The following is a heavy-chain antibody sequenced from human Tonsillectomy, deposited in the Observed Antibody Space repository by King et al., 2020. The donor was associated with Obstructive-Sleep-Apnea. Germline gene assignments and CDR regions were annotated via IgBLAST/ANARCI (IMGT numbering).Heavy chain of an antibody. CDR3: GREGGETGARWFDP. J-gene: IGHJ5*02. V-gene: IGHV4-39*07. CDR1: GGSITRGSYD. Sequence: QLQESGPRLVKPSETLSLSCTVSGGSITRGSYDWGWIRQPPGKGLEWSASLSHSGRTFYSPYLASRVTISVDTSNNQFSLKLWSVTAADTAVYYCGREGGETGARWFDPWGQGTLVTVSS. D-gene: IGHD1-26*01. CDR2: LSHSGRT.